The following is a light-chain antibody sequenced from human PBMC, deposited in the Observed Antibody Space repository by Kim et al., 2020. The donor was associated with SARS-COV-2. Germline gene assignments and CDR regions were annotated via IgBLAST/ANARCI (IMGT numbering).Light chain of an antibody. CDR1: SSDVGSYNR. CDR3: SSYTSSSTLI. CDR2: EVS. J-gene: IGLJ2*01. Sequence: QSALTQPPSVSGSPGQSVTISCTGTSSDVGSYNRVPWYQQPPGTVPKLIIYEVSDRPSGVPHRFSGSKSGNTASLTISWLQTEDEADYYCSSYTSSSTLIFGGGTKVTVL. V-gene: IGLV2-18*02.